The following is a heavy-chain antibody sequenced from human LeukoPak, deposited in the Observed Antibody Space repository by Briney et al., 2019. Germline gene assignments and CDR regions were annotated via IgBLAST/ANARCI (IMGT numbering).Heavy chain of an antibody. D-gene: IGHD5-18*01. V-gene: IGHV3-33*06. Sequence: PGGSLRLSCAASGFSFSSYGMHWVRQSPGKWLEWVAVIWYDGSNKYYADSVKGRFTISRDNSKNTLYLQMNSLRAEDTALYYCAKGPSETAMATAFDYWGQGTLVTVSS. CDR3: AKGPSETAMATAFDY. J-gene: IGHJ4*02. CDR1: GFSFSSYG. CDR2: IWYDGSNK.